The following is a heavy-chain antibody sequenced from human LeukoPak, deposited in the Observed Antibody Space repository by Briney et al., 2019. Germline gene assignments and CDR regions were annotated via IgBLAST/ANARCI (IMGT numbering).Heavy chain of an antibody. V-gene: IGHV4-34*01. CDR2: IDHSGST. Sequence: PSETLSLTCAVYGGSFSGYYWSWIRQPPGKGLEWIGEIDHSGSTNYNPSLKSRVTISVDTSKNQFSLKLSPVTAADTAVYYCARVGYSSGTTVMDVRGKGTTVTVSS. CDR3: ARVGYSSGTTVMDV. D-gene: IGHD6-19*01. CDR1: GGSFSGYY. J-gene: IGHJ6*03.